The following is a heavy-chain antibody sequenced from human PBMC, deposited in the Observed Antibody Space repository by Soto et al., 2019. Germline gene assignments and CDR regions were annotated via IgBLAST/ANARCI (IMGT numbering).Heavy chain of an antibody. D-gene: IGHD2-15*01. CDR3: ARDQAWAGAVVVALDY. J-gene: IGHJ4*02. Sequence: GGSLRLSCEASGFSFSSFGLQWVRQVPGKWLEWVAVISDDGTRKDYADSVKGRFTISRDNSKDTLYLQMDSLRPEDTAVYYCARDQAWAGAVVVALDYWGQGVLVTVSS. CDR1: GFSFSSFG. V-gene: IGHV3-30-3*01. CDR2: ISDDGTRK.